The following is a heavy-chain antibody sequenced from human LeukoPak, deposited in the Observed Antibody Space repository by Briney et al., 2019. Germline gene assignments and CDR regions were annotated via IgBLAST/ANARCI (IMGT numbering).Heavy chain of an antibody. Sequence: GGSLRLSCAASGFTFTTHAMAWVGQAPGKGVDWVSGISGDGDTTYYADSVKGRFTISRDNSKNTLYLQMNSLRAEDTAVYYCANQYPGWGQGTLVTVSS. V-gene: IGHV3-23*01. D-gene: IGHD4-11*01. J-gene: IGHJ4*02. CDR2: ISGDGDTT. CDR1: GFTFTTHA. CDR3: ANQYPG.